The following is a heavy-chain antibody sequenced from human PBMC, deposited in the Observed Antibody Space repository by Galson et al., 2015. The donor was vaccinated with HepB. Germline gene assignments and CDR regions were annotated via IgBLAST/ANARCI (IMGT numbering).Heavy chain of an antibody. J-gene: IGHJ3*02. CDR1: GFTFSSYS. CDR3: AREFQYSSSFDI. V-gene: IGHV3-21*01. Sequence: SLRLSCAASGFTFSSYSMNWVRQAPGKGLEWVSSISSSSSYIYYADSVKGRFTISRDNAKNSLYLQMNSLRAEDTAVYYCAREFQYSSSFDIWGQGTMVTVSS. D-gene: IGHD6-13*01. CDR2: ISSSSSYI.